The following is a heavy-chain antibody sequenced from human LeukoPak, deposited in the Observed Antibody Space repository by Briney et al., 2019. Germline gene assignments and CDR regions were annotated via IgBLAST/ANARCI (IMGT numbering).Heavy chain of an antibody. CDR2: IYYSGST. CDR3: AKPTHNTGDYTD. Sequence: SETLSLTCTVSGGSISSYYWSWIRQPPGKGLEWIGYIYYSGSTNYNPSLKSRVTISVDTSKNQFSLRLNSLTAADTAVYYCAKPTHNTGDYTDWGQGTLVTVSS. V-gene: IGHV4-59*12. D-gene: IGHD4-17*01. CDR1: GGSISSYY. J-gene: IGHJ4*02.